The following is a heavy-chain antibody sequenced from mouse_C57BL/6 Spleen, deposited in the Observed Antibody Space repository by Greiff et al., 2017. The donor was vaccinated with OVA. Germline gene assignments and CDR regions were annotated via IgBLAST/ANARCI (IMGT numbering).Heavy chain of an antibody. V-gene: IGHV3-6*01. Sequence: ELGPGLVKPSQSLSLTCSVTGYSITSGYYWNWIRQFPGNKLEWMGYISYDGSNNYNPSLKNRISITRDTSKNQFFLKLNSVTTEDTATYYCARLWDYPYFDYWGQGTTLTVSS. CDR3: ARLWDYPYFDY. CDR1: GYSITSGYY. D-gene: IGHD2-4*01. J-gene: IGHJ2*01. CDR2: ISYDGSN.